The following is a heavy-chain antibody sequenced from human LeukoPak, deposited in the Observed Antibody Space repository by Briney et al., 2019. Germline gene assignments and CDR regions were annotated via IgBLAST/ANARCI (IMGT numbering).Heavy chain of an antibody. CDR3: ARSGGSGSYYARYYYYYMDV. J-gene: IGHJ6*03. CDR2: INTNTGNP. CDR1: GYTFTSYA. D-gene: IGHD3-10*01. V-gene: IGHV7-4-1*02. Sequence: VASVKVSCKASGYTFTSYAMNWVRQAPGQGLEWMGWINTNTGNPTYAQGFTGRFVFSLDTSVSTAYLQISSLKAEDTAVYYCARSGGSGSYYARYYYYYMDVWGKGTTVTVSS.